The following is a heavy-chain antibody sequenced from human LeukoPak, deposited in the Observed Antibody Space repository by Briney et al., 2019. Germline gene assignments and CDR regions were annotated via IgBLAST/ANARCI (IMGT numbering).Heavy chain of an antibody. V-gene: IGHV1-18*01. J-gene: IGHJ3*02. CDR2: ISAYNGNT. D-gene: IGHD2-15*01. CDR1: GYTFTSYG. Sequence: ASVKVTCKASGYTFTSYGISWVRQAPGQGLEWMGWISAYNGNTNYAQKLQGRVTMTTDTSTTTAYMELRSLRSDDTAVYYCAREYCSGGSCYPTDAFDIWGQGTMVTVSS. CDR3: AREYCSGGSCYPTDAFDI.